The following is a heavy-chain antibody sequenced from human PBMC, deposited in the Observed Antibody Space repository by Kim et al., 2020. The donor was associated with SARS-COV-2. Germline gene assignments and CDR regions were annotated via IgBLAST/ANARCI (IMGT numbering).Heavy chain of an antibody. D-gene: IGHD5-12*01. CDR1: GFTFSKYW. V-gene: IGHV3-74*01. J-gene: IGHJ5*02. Sequence: GGSLRLSCAASGFTFSKYWMHWVRQVPGEGLVWVSRSNEDGSITNYADSVRGRFTISRDNARSTLCLQMNSLGAEDTALYYCARDLSGSDDLWGQGTLVT. CDR2: SNEDGSIT. CDR3: ARDLSGSDDL.